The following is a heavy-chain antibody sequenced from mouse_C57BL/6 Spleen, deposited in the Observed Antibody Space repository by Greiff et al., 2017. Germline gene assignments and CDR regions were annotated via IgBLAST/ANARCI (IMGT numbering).Heavy chain of an antibody. V-gene: IGHV1-52*01. J-gene: IGHJ1*03. CDR1: GYTFTSYW. CDR3: ARNYGSSLGYFDV. D-gene: IGHD1-1*01. Sequence: VQLQQSGAELVRPGSSVKLSCKASGYTFTSYWMHWVKQRPIQGLEWIGNIDPSDSETHYNQKFKDKATLTVDKSSSTAYMQLSSLTSEDSAVYYCARNYGSSLGYFDVWGTGTTVTVSS. CDR2: IDPSDSET.